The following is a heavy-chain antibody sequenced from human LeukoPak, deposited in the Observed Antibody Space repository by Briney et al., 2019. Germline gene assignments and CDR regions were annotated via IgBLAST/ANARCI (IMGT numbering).Heavy chain of an antibody. CDR2: INPSGGST. CDR3: ARARGTSSWDTGVFQH. V-gene: IGHV1-46*01. J-gene: IGHJ1*01. CDR1: GYTFTSYY. D-gene: IGHD6-13*01. Sequence: ASVKVSCKASGYTFTSYYMHWMRQAPGQGLEWMGIINPSGGSTSYAQKFQGRVTMTRDTSTSTVYMELSSLRSEDTAVYYCARARGTSSWDTGVFQHWDQGTLVTVSS.